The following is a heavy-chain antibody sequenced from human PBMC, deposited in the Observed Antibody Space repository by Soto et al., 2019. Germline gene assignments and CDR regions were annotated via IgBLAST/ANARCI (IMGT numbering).Heavy chain of an antibody. CDR3: ARQSEPAYRYGMDI. V-gene: IGHV4-34*02. J-gene: IGHJ6*02. CDR1: GGSFSGYY. Sequence: QMQLQQWGAGLLKASETLSLTCSVSGGSFSGYYLAWIRQPPGKGLEWIGEINHAGSTKYHPSLKSRVVLSVDLSSTHFSLRLSSVTAADTAVYFCARQSEPAYRYGMDIWGQGTTVTVSS. D-gene: IGHD1-26*01. CDR2: INHAGST.